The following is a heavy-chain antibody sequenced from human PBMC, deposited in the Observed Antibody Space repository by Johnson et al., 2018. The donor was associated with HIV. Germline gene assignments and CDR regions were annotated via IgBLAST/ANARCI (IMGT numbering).Heavy chain of an antibody. Sequence: QVQLVESGGGLVKPGGSLRLSCSASGFTFSDYYMSWIRQAQGKGLEWVSYISSSGSTIIYADSLKGRFTISRVNDKNSLNLQMNSLRAEDTAVHYCDLTSYHSGRACFNLWGQGTMVAVSS. D-gene: IGHD3-10*01. CDR2: ISSSGSTI. V-gene: IGHV3-11*04. J-gene: IGHJ3*01. CDR1: GFTFSDYY. CDR3: DLTSYHSGRACFNL.